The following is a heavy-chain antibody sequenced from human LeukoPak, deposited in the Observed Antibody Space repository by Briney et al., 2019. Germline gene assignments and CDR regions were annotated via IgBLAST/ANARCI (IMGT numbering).Heavy chain of an antibody. V-gene: IGHV1-69*01. CDR1: GGTVSSYT. CDR2: IIPIFGTT. J-gene: IGHJ3*02. Sequence: SVKVSCKTSGGTVSSYTITWVRQAPGQGLEWMGGIIPIFGTTNYAQKFQGRVTITADESTSTAYMELSSLRSEDTAVYYCARGWPLGGDLGDAFDIWGQGTMVTVSS. CDR3: ARGWPLGGDLGDAFDI. D-gene: IGHD2-21*01.